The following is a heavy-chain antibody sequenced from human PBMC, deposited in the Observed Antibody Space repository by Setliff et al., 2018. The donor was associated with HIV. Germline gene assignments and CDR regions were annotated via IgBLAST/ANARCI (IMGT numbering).Heavy chain of an antibody. Sequence: GASVKVSCKASGYTFTGYYMHWVRQAPGQGLEWMGRINPNSGGTNYAQKFQGRVTMTRDTSISTAYMELSRLRSDDTAVYYCAREDDPYVWGSYRWNWFDPWGQGTLVTVSS. V-gene: IGHV1-2*06. CDR3: AREDDPYVWGSYRWNWFDP. CDR2: INPNSGGT. J-gene: IGHJ5*02. CDR1: GYTFTGYY. D-gene: IGHD3-16*02.